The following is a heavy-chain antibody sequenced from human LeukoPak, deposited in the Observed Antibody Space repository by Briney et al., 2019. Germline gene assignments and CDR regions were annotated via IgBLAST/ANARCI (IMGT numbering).Heavy chain of an antibody. CDR2: IYTSGST. D-gene: IGHD3-22*01. CDR3: ARDRYYYDSSGYSNWFDP. V-gene: IGHV4-4*07. CDR1: GGSISSYY. Sequence: SETLSLTCTVSGGSISSYYRSWIRQPAGKRLEWIGRIYTSGSTNYNPSLKSRVTISVDTSKNQFSLKLSSVTAADTAVYYCARDRYYYDSSGYSNWFDPWGQGTLVTVSS. J-gene: IGHJ5*02.